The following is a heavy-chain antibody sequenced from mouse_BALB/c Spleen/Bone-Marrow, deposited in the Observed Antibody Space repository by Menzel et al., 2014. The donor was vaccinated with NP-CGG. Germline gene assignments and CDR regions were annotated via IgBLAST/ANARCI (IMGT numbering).Heavy chain of an antibody. CDR1: GYSITSAYY. D-gene: IGHD2-10*02. CDR3: AREGYGNYGRGNYFDY. V-gene: IGHV3-6*02. Sequence: VQLQQSGPGLVKPSQSLSLTCSVTGYSITSAYYWNWTRQFPGNKLEWMGYISYDGSNNYNPSLKNRISITRDTSKTQFFLKLNSVTSEDTATYYCAREGYGNYGRGNYFDYWGQGTTLTVSS. J-gene: IGHJ2*01. CDR2: ISYDGSN.